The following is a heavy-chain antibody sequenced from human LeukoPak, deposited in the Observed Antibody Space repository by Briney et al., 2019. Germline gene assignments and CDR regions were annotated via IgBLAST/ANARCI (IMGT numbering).Heavy chain of an antibody. J-gene: IGHJ3*01. CDR1: GYSISTGYY. CDR3: ARISSSNWYNERGAFDV. Sequence: PSETLSLTCTVSGYSISTGYYWDWIRQPPGKGLEWIGTFYHGGSTYYNPSLKSRVTISVDTSKNQFSLNLTSVTAADTAVYYCARISSSNWYNERGAFDVWGQGTMVTVSS. D-gene: IGHD6-13*01. CDR2: FYHGGST. V-gene: IGHV4-38-2*02.